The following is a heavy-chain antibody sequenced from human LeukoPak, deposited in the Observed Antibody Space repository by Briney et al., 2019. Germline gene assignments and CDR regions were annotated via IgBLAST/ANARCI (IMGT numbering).Heavy chain of an antibody. D-gene: IGHD3-22*01. CDR3: AKDLIVGDYYYYGMDV. CDR2: IGGSGGST. J-gene: IGHJ6*02. CDR1: GFTFSSYA. V-gene: IGHV3-23*01. Sequence: GGSLRLSCAASGFTFSSYAMSWVRQAPGKGLEWVSAIGGSGGSTYYADSVKGRFTISRDNSKNTLYLQMNSLRAEDTAVYYCAKDLIVGDYYYYGMDVWGQGTTVTVSS.